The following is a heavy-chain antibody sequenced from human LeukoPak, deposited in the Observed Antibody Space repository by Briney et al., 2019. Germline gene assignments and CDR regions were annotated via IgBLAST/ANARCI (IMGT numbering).Heavy chain of an antibody. CDR1: GFIFSNYG. J-gene: IGHJ4*02. Sequence: GGSLRLSCAASGFIFSNYGMHWVRQAPGKGLEWVAIIYYGGSNNYYADSVKGRFTTSRDNSKSTLYLQMNSLRPEDTAVYYCAKDGIAARPGGYYFDYWGQGTLVTVSS. D-gene: IGHD6-6*01. CDR2: IYYGGSNN. CDR3: AKDGIAARPGGYYFDY. V-gene: IGHV3-30*18.